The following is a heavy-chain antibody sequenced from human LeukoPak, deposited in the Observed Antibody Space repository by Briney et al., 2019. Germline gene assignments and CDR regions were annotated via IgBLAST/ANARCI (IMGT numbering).Heavy chain of an antibody. J-gene: IGHJ4*02. CDR2: IYYSGST. Sequence: PSETLSLTCTVSGGSISSSSYYWGWIRQPPGKGLEWIGSIYYSGSTYYNPSLKSRVTISVDTSKNQFSLKLCSVTAADTAVYYCASLLLWFGESPYYFDYWGQGTLVTVSS. CDR1: GGSISSSSYY. CDR3: ASLLLWFGESPYYFDY. V-gene: IGHV4-39*01. D-gene: IGHD3-10*01.